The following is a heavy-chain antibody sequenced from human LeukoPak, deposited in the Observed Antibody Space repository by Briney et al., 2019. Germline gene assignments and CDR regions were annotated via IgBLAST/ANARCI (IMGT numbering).Heavy chain of an antibody. CDR1: SGSISSYY. Sequence: PSETLSLTCTVSSGSISSYYWSWIRQPPGKGLEWIGYIYYSGSTNYNPSLKSRVTISVDTSKDQFSLKLSSASAADTAVYYCARATYSSSSYHYYYYIDVWGKGTTVTVSS. CDR3: ARATYSSSSYHYYYYIDV. D-gene: IGHD6-13*01. CDR2: IYYSGST. J-gene: IGHJ6*03. V-gene: IGHV4-59*01.